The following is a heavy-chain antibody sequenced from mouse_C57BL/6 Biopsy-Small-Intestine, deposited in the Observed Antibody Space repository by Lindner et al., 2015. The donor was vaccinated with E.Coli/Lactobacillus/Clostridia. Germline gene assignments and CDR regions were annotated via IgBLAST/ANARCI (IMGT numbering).Heavy chain of an antibody. CDR1: GYAFSGYW. J-gene: IGHJ4*01. CDR3: ASNYAMDY. Sequence: VQLQESGAELVKPGASVKISCKASGYAFSGYWMNWVKQRPGKGLEWIGQIYPGDGDTNYNGKFKGKATLTADKSSSTAYMQLSSLTSEDSAVYFCASNYAMDYWGQGTSVTVSS. V-gene: IGHV1-80*01. CDR2: IYPGDGDT.